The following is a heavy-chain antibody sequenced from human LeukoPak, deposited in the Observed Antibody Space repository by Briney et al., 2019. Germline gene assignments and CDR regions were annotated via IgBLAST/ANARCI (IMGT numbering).Heavy chain of an antibody. CDR1: GYSFTSYW. CDR3: ARGAHGSGWYGCFDY. Sequence: GESLKISCKGSGYSFTSYWIGWVRQMPGKGLEWMGIIYPGDSDTRYSPSFQGQVTISADKSISTAYLQWSSLKASDTAMYYCARGAHGSGWYGCFDYWGQGTLVTVSS. J-gene: IGHJ4*02. CDR2: IYPGDSDT. D-gene: IGHD6-19*01. V-gene: IGHV5-51*01.